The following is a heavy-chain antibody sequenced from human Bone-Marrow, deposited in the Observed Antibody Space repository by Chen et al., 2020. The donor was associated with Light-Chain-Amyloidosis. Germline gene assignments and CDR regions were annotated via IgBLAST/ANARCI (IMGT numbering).Heavy chain of an antibody. J-gene: IGHJ4*02. D-gene: IGHD5-12*01. CDR2: IYPDDSDA. CDR3: ARRGDGYNVDC. V-gene: IGHV5-51*01. CDR1: GYTFPNYW. Sequence: EVQLEQSGPEVKKPGESLKISCKGSGYTFPNYWIGWVRQMPGKGLEWMGVIYPDDSDARYSPSVEGQVTSAADKSTTTAYLQWRGLKASDSAMYYCARRGDGYNVDCWGQGTLGTVSS.